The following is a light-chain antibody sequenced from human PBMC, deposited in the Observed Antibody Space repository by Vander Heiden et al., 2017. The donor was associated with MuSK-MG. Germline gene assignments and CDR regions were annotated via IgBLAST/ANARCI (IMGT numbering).Light chain of an antibody. J-gene: IGLJ1*01. CDR2: DVN. CDR3: TSYSSSSTLYV. Sequence: QSALTQPASVSGSPGQSITISCTGTNSYIGGFNYVSWNQQYPGKAPKLIIYDVNKRPSGVSSRFSGSKSGNTASLTISGLQAEDEADYFCTSYSSSSTLYVFGTGTRVTVL. V-gene: IGLV2-14*03. CDR1: NSYIGGFNY.